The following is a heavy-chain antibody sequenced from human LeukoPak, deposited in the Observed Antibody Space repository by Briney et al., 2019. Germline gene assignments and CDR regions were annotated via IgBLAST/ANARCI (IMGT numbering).Heavy chain of an antibody. J-gene: IGHJ3*02. CDR2: IYYSGST. D-gene: IGHD3-22*01. Sequence: SETLSLTCTVSGGSISSGGDYWSWIRQHPGKGLEWIGYIYYSGSTYYNPSLKSRVTISVDTSKNQFSLKLSSVTAADTAVYYCARGHYYDSGDAFDIWGQGTMVTVSS. V-gene: IGHV4-31*03. CDR3: ARGHYYDSGDAFDI. CDR1: GGSISSGGDY.